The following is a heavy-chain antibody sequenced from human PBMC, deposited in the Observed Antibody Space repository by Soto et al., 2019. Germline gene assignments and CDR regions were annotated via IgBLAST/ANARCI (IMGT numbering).Heavy chain of an antibody. CDR2: INHSGST. CDR1: GGSFSGYY. J-gene: IGHJ5*02. Sequence: SETLSLTCAVYGGSFSGYYWSWIRQPPGKGLEWIGEINHSGSTNYNPSLKSRVTISVDTSKNQFSLKLSSVTAADTAVYYCARVTRFNVVVVAATGLARFDPWGQGTLVTVSS. CDR3: ARVTRFNVVVVAATGLARFDP. V-gene: IGHV4-34*01. D-gene: IGHD2-15*01.